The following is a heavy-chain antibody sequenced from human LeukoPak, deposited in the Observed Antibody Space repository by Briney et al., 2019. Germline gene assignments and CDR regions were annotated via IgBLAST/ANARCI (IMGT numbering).Heavy chain of an antibody. CDR3: AKFPHYDILTGYPY. CDR1: GFTFSSYT. V-gene: IGHV3-23*01. D-gene: IGHD3-9*01. CDR2: ITTSDGNT. Sequence: GGSLRLSCAASGFTFSSYTMSWVRQAPGKGLEWVSTITTSDGNTYYADSVKGRFTVSRDNSKNTLYLQMNSLRAEDTAVYYCAKFPHYDILTGYPYWGQGTLVTVSS. J-gene: IGHJ4*02.